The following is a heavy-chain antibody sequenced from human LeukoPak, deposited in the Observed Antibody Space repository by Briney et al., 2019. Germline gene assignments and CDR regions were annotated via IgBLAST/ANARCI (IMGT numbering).Heavy chain of an antibody. J-gene: IGHJ4*02. Sequence: SETLSLTCPVSGHSISSSSYYWGWIRQPPGRGLEWIGTVYNSGSTYYNPSLKSRLTISVDTSKNQFSLNLSSVTAADTAVYFCARLKPPNSPCLDYWVQGTLVTVSS. CDR1: GHSISSSSYY. CDR3: ARLKPPNSPCLDY. V-gene: IGHV4-39*01. D-gene: IGHD2/OR15-2a*01. CDR2: VYNSGST.